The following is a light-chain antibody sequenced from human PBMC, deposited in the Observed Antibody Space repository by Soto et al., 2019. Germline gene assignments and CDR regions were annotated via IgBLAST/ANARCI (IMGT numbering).Light chain of an antibody. J-gene: IGKJ4*01. CDR1: QSISSY. CDR2: AAS. CDR3: QQSYSTPRT. V-gene: IGKV1-39*01. Sequence: DIQMTQSPSSLSASVGDRVTITCRASQSISSYLNWYQQKPGKAPKLLIYAASSLQSGVPSRFSGSGSGTDLTLTISSLQPEDFATYYCQQSYSTPRTFGGGTKVDI.